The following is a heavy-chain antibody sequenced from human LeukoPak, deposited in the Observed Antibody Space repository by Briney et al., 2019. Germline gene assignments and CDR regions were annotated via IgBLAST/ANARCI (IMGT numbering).Heavy chain of an antibody. V-gene: IGHV3-53*01. CDR2: IYSGGNT. Sequence: GGSLRLSCAASGFSVSNTYMSWVRQAPGKGLEWVSIIYSGGNTYYADSVKGRFTISRDNSKNTLYLQMNSLRAEDTAVYYCAKDSSLYYFDYWGQGTLVTVSS. CDR1: GFSVSNTY. J-gene: IGHJ4*02. CDR3: AKDSSLYYFDY.